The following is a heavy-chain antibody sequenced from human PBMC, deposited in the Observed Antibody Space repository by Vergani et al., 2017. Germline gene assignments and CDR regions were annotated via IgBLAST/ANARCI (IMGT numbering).Heavy chain of an antibody. D-gene: IGHD5-24*01. V-gene: IGHV1-69*04. J-gene: IGHJ4*02. Sequence: QVQLVQSGAEVKKPGSSVKVSCKASGGTFSSYAISWVRQAPGQGLEWMGRIIPILGIANYAQKFQGRVTITADKSTSTAYMERSSLRSEDTAVYYCARDASRDGYNPPSDWGQGTLVTVSS. CDR1: GGTFSSYA. CDR2: IIPILGIA. CDR3: ARDASRDGYNPPSD.